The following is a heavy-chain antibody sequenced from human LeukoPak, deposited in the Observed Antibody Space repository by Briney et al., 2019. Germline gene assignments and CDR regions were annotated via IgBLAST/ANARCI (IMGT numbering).Heavy chain of an antibody. D-gene: IGHD1-1*01. CDR3: ARDWNLAFDI. Sequence: GGSLRLSCPASVFVLSNEARCWLRQAPGKGLEWVSYISSTGNTIYYADSVKGRFTISRDSAKNSLSLQMNSLRDEDTAVYYCARDWNLAFDIWGQGTMVTVSS. J-gene: IGHJ3*02. V-gene: IGHV3-48*02. CDR1: VFVLSNEA. CDR2: ISSTGNTI.